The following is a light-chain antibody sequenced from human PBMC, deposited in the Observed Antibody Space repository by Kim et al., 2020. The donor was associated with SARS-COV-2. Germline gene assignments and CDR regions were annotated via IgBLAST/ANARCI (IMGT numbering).Light chain of an antibody. J-gene: IGLJ2*01. V-gene: IGLV6-57*01. CDR1: SRSIASNY. CDR3: QSYDSSNHGV. CDR2: DDN. Sequence: KRVTISCPRSSRSIASNYVQWYQQRPGSSPTTVIYDDNQRPSGVPDRFSGSIDSSSNSASLTISGLKTEDEADYYCQSYDSSNHGVFGGGTQLTVL.